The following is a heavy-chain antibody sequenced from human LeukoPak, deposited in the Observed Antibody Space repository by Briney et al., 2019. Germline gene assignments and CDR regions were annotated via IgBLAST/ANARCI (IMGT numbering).Heavy chain of an antibody. D-gene: IGHD3-10*01. CDR3: ARDLRGEITMVRGVNDY. CDR2: INPSGGST. J-gene: IGHJ4*02. V-gene: IGHV1-46*01. Sequence: ASVKVSCKASGYTFTSYYMHWVRQAPGQGLEWMGIINPSGGSTSYALKFQGRVTMTRDTSTSTVYMELSSLRSEDTAVYYCARDLRGEITMVRGVNDYWGQGTLVTVSS. CDR1: GYTFTSYY.